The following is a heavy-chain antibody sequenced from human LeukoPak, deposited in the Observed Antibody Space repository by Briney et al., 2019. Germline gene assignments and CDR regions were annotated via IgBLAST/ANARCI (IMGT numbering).Heavy chain of an antibody. J-gene: IGHJ4*02. CDR2: ISSSSSTI. CDR3: ARAVTTEPFYFDY. CDR1: GFTFSSYS. D-gene: IGHD4-17*01. V-gene: IGHV3-48*01. Sequence: GGSLRLSCAASGFTFSSYSMNWVRQAPGKGLEWVSYISSSSSTIYYADSVKGRFTVSGDNSENTLYLQMNSLRAEDTAVYYCARAVTTEPFYFDYWGQGTLVTVSS.